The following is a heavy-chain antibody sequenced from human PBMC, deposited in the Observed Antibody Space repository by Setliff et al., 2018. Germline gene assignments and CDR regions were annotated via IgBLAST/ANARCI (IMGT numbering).Heavy chain of an antibody. CDR3: TTGMPRWFGEFYYYGMDV. CDR2: IKSKTDAGTT. Sequence: GGSLRLSCAASGFTLSNAWMSWVRQAPGKGLEWVGRIKSKTDAGTTDYAAPVKGRFTISRDDSKNTLYLQMNSLKTEDTAVYYCTTGMPRWFGEFYYYGMDVWGQGTTVTVSS. V-gene: IGHV3-15*01. D-gene: IGHD3-10*01. CDR1: GFTLSNAW. J-gene: IGHJ6*02.